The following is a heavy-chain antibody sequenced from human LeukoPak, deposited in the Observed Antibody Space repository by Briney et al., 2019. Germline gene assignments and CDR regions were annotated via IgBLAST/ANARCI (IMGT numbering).Heavy chain of an antibody. CDR3: ARSSSGSIRKNWFDP. CDR2: TYYRSKWYN. D-gene: IGHD6-19*01. V-gene: IGHV6-1*01. J-gene: IGHJ5*02. CDR1: GDSVSSNSAS. Sequence: PSQTLSLTCAISGDSVSSNSASWNWIRQSPSRGLEWLGRTYYRSKWYNDYAGSVKSRITISPDTSKNQFSLKLSSVTAADTAVYYCARSSSGSIRKNWFDPWGQGTLVTVSS.